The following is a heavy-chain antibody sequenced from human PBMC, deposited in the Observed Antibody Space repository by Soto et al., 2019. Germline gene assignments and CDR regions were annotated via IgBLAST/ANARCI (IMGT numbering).Heavy chain of an antibody. Sequence: EVQLVESGGGLVQPGGSLRLSCAASGFTVSSNYMNWVRQAPGKGLEWVSVIYSGGLTSYADSVKGRFTISRDHSNNTLYLQMNSLRTEDTAVYYCARTMSGASSLYFDCWGQGTLVTVSS. CDR1: GFTVSSNY. CDR3: ARTMSGASSLYFDC. V-gene: IGHV3-66*01. J-gene: IGHJ4*02. CDR2: IYSGGLT. D-gene: IGHD2-2*01.